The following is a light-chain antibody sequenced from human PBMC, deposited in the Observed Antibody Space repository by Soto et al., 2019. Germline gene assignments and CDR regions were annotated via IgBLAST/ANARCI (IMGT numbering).Light chain of an antibody. Sequence: EIVMTQSPATLSVSPGERATLSCRASQSVSSNLAWHQQKPGQGPRLLIYGASSRATGIPARFSGSGSGTEFTLTISSLQSEDFAVYYCQQYSNWPLVTFGGGTKVDIK. CDR2: GAS. J-gene: IGKJ4*01. CDR3: QQYSNWPLVT. CDR1: QSVSSN. V-gene: IGKV3-15*01.